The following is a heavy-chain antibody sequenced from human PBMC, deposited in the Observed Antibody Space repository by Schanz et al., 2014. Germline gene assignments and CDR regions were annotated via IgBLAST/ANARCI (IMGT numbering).Heavy chain of an antibody. CDR1: EYSFTSYS. CDR2: SSTGSGDT. V-gene: IGHV1-3*04. CDR3: ARGMCGYGANNYFDY. J-gene: IGHJ4*02. Sequence: QVHLVQSGAEVKRPGASVKVSCKASEYSFTSYSMHWVRQAPGQRLEWMGWSSTGSGDTKYSQKFKHRGTITRHTSASTAYMELSSLRSEDTAVYSCARGMCGYGANNYFDYWGQGTLVTVSS. D-gene: IGHD5-12*01.